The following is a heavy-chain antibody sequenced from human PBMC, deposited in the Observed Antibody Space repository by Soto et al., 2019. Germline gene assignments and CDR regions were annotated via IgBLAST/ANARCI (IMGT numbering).Heavy chain of an antibody. CDR2: IWYDGSNK. J-gene: IGHJ4*02. V-gene: IGHV3-33*01. CDR1: GFTFSSYA. D-gene: IGHD2-2*01. CDR3: ARDTGREGMPFDY. Sequence: QVQLVESGGGVVQPGRSLRLSCAASGFTFSSYAIHWVRQAPGKGLEWVAVIWYDGSNKYYADSVRGRFTISRDNSKNTVYLQMSSVRAEARAVYYCARDTGREGMPFDYWGQGTLVTVSS.